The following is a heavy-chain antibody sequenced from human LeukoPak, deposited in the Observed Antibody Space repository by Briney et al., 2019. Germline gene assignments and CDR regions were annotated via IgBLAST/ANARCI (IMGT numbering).Heavy chain of an antibody. D-gene: IGHD3-10*01. V-gene: IGHV1-69*06. CDR2: IIPIFGTA. CDR1: GGTFSSYA. CDR3: ARDRGWVVRGSLTLPGWGAFDI. J-gene: IGHJ3*02. Sequence: SVKVSCKASGGTFSSYAISWARQAPGQGLEWMGGIIPIFGTANYAQKFQGRVTITADKSTSTAYMELSSLRSEDTAVYYCARDRGWVVRGSLTLPGWGAFDIWGQGTMVTVSS.